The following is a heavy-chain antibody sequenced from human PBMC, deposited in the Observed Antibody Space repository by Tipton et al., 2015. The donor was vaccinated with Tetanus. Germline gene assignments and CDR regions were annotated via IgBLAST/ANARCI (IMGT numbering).Heavy chain of an antibody. V-gene: IGHV3-53*01. CDR2: IYSGDTT. J-gene: IGHJ4*02. Sequence: GSLRLSCAASGFTVSNNYMTWVRQAPGKGLEWVSVIYSGDTTDYADSVEGRFTISRDNSKNILYLQMNSLRAEDTAVYYCATSPHKRMVHCWGQGTLVTVSS. CDR3: ATSPHKRMVHC. D-gene: IGHD3-10*01. CDR1: GFTVSNNY.